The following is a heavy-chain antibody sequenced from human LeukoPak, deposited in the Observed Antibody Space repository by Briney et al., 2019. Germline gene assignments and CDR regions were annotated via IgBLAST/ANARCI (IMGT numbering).Heavy chain of an antibody. J-gene: IGHJ6*02. Sequence: GGSLRLSCAASGFTVSSNYMSWVSQAPGKGLEWVSVIYSGGSTHYADSVKGRFTISRDNSKNTLYLQMNSLRAEDTAVYYCARERGYIVALYGMDVWGQGTTVTVSS. V-gene: IGHV3-66*01. CDR3: ARERGYIVALYGMDV. CDR2: IYSGGST. D-gene: IGHD2-15*01. CDR1: GFTVSSNY.